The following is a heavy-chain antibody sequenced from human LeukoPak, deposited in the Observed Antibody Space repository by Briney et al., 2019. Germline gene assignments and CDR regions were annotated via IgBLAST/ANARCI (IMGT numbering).Heavy chain of an antibody. CDR3: ARGNGGGWVGGGHFDY. D-gene: IGHD6-19*01. CDR1: GGSISSGGYY. V-gene: IGHV4-31*03. CDR2: IYYSGST. Sequence: PSETLSLTCTVSGGSISSGGYYWSWIRQHPGKGLEWIGYIYYSGSTYYNPSLKSRVTISVDTSKNQFSLKLSSVTAADTAVYYCARGNGGGWVGGGHFDYWGQEPWSPSPQ. J-gene: IGHJ4*01.